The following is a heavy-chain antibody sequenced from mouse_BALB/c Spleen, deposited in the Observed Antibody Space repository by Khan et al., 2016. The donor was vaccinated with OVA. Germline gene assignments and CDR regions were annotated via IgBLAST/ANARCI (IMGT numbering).Heavy chain of an antibody. Sequence: VQLQESGPGLVAPSQSLSITCSVSGFSLTSYGVSWVRQPPGKGLEWLGVIWGDGSTHYHSALISRLIISKDNSKNQVFLKLNSLQTDDTASYYCAKFTPDYYSMDYWGQGTSVTVSS. CDR3: AKFTPDYYSMDY. CDR1: GFSLTSYG. CDR2: IWGDGST. V-gene: IGHV2-3*01. D-gene: IGHD1-1*01. J-gene: IGHJ4*01.